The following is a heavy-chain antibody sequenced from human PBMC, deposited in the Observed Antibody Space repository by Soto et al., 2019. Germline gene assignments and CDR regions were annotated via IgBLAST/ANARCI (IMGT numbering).Heavy chain of an antibody. CDR1: GFTFSSYS. CDR3: ARDREESLDVYGMDV. J-gene: IGHJ6*02. V-gene: IGHV3-48*02. Sequence: GGSLRLSCAASGFTFSSYSMNWVRQAPGKGLEWVSYISSSSSTIYYADSVKGRFTISRDNAKNSLYLQMNSLRDEDTAVYYCARDREESLDVYGMDVWGQGTTVTVSS. CDR2: ISSSSSTI.